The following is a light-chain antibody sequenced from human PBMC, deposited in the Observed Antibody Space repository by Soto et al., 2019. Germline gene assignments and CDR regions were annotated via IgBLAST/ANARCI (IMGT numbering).Light chain of an antibody. CDR1: QSVFYTSNNKNY. CDR2: WAF. CDR3: QQFYNTPPYT. V-gene: IGKV4-1*01. Sequence: DTVMTQSPDSLAVALGERATINCKSSQSVFYTSNNKNYLAWYQQKPGQPPTLLISWAFIRESGVPDRFSVSGSVTDFTLTINSVQAEDVAVYYCQQFYNTPPYTFGQGTRLEIK. J-gene: IGKJ2*01.